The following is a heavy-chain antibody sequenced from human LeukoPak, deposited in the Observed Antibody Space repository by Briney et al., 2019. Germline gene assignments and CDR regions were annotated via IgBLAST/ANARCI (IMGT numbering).Heavy chain of an antibody. CDR3: AKAFGTNGYYQLPIDF. D-gene: IGHD3-22*01. CDR2: ITAPGDTT. V-gene: IGHV3-23*01. CDR1: GFTFSSNA. Sequence: GGSLRLSCVASGFTFSSNAMTWVRQAPGKGLECVSAITAPGDTTFYADSVKGRFTTSRDNSKNTLYLLLNNLRAEDTALYYCAKAFGTNGYYQLPIDFWGRGALVTVSA. J-gene: IGHJ4*02.